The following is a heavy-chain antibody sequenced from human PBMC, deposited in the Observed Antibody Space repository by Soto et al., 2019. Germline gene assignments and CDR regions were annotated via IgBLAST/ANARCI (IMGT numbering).Heavy chain of an antibody. CDR2: IIPMFDTT. D-gene: IGHD2-21*02. CDR1: GGSFSRDA. J-gene: IGHJ4*02. Sequence: SVKVSCKASGGSFSRDAITWVSQAPGQGLEWIGEIIPMFDTTNYAPEFQGRVTITADTATTTVYMEVNRLTPDDTAVYYCAREVVTETTLGYFDFWGQGTLVTLSS. CDR3: AREVVTETTLGYFDF. V-gene: IGHV1-69*06.